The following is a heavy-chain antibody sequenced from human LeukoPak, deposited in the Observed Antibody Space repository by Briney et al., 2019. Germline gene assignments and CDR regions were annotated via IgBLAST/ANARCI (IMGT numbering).Heavy chain of an antibody. CDR3: GRGVYYYYYMDV. CDR1: GGSISTYY. J-gene: IGHJ6*03. V-gene: IGHV4-59*01. Sequence: SETLSLSCTVSGGSISTYYWSWIRQPPGKGLEWIGYIYYSGSTNYNPSLKSRVTISVDTSKNQFSLKLNSVTAADRAVYYCGRGVYYYYYMDVWGKGKTATVSS. CDR2: IYYSGST.